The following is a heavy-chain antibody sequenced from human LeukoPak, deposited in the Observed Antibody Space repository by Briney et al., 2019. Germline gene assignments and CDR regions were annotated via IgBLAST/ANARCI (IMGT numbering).Heavy chain of an antibody. CDR1: GGTFSSYA. J-gene: IGHJ5*02. V-gene: IGHV1-69*04. Sequence: GASVRVSCKASGGTFSSYAISWVRQAPGQGLEWMGRIIPILGIANYAQKFQGRVTITADKSTSTAYMELSSLRSEDTAVYYCARSDSYVLRYFAWGQGTLVTVSS. CDR3: ARSDSYVLRYFA. CDR2: IIPILGIA. D-gene: IGHD3-9*01.